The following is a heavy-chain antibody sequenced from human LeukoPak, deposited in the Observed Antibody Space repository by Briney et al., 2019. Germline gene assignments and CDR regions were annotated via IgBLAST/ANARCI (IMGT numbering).Heavy chain of an antibody. Sequence: SETLSLTCTVSHYSISSNYYWGWLRQPPGKGLEWIGSIYHSGSTYYNPSLKSRVPISVDTSKNQFSLKLTSVTAADTAVYYCARSSGYMSYWGQGTLVTVSS. CDR3: ARSSGYMSY. CDR1: HYSISSNYY. V-gene: IGHV4-38-2*02. D-gene: IGHD3-22*01. J-gene: IGHJ4*02. CDR2: IYHSGST.